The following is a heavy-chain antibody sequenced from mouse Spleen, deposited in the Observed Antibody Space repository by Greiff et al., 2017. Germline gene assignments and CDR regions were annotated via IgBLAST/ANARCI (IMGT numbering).Heavy chain of an antibody. J-gene: IGHJ4*01. D-gene: IGHD2-2*01. V-gene: IGHV1-62-2*01. CDR3: ARHEEGYGYDSYYAMDY. CDR1: GYTFTEYT. Sequence: QVQLQQSGAELVKPGASVKLSCKASGYTFTEYTIHWVKQRSGQGLEWIGWFYPGSGSIKYNEKFKDKATLTADKSSSTVYMELSRLTSEDSAVYFCARHEEGYGYDSYYAMDYWGQGTSVTVSS. CDR2: FYPGSGSI.